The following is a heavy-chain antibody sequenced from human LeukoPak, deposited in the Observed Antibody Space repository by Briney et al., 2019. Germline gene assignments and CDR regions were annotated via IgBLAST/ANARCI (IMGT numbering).Heavy chain of an antibody. CDR2: IYYSGST. V-gene: IGHV4-31*03. CDR3: ASTVTPFNYFDY. Sequence: SQTLSLTCTVSGGSISSGGYYWSWIRQHPGKGLEWIGYIYYSGSTYYNPSLKSRVTISVDTSKNQFSLKLSSVTAADTAVYYCASTVTPFNYFDYWGQGTLVTVSS. D-gene: IGHD4-11*01. J-gene: IGHJ4*02. CDR1: GGSISSGGYY.